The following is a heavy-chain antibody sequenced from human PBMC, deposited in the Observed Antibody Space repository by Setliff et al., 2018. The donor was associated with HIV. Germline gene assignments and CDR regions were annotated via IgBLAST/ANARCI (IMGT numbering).Heavy chain of an antibody. D-gene: IGHD3-10*01. V-gene: IGHV1-18*04. Sequence: ASVKVSCKASGYTFTSYGISWVRQAPGQGLEWMGWISTYKGNTKYEQKFQGRVTMTTDTSTSTAYMELRSLRSDDTAIYYCARGWGLWFGQLSILPLDPWGQGTLVTVSS. CDR3: ARGWGLWFGQLSILPLDP. J-gene: IGHJ5*02. CDR1: GYTFTSYG. CDR2: ISTYKGNT.